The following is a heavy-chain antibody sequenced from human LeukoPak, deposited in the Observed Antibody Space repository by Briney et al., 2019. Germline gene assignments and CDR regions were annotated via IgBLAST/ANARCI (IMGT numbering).Heavy chain of an antibody. CDR3: AKDESGFFGSPYYFDS. CDR2: ISGSGTST. D-gene: IGHD3-10*01. CDR1: GITFSRNA. V-gene: IGHV3-23*01. J-gene: IGHJ4*02. Sequence: PGGSLRLSCVASGITFSRNAMSWVRQAPGKGLEWVSGISGSGTSTYYADSVKGRFTISRDNFKNTLYLRMNSLRAEDTAVYSCAKDESGFFGSPYYFDSWGQGTLVTVSS.